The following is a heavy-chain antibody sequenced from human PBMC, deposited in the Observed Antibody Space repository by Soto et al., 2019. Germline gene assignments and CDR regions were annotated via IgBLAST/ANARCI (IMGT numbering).Heavy chain of an antibody. CDR2: IYTGGST. CDR1: GFTVSTNY. V-gene: IGHV3-53*01. J-gene: IGHJ4*02. Sequence: GGSLRLSCAASGFTVSTNYMSWARQSPGKGLEWVSVIYTGGSTYYADSVKGRFTISRDNSKNRLFLQMNSLRAEDTAIYYCAKCMGSSWIGVIDNWGQGTLVTVS. CDR3: AKCMGSSWIGVIDN. D-gene: IGHD6-13*01.